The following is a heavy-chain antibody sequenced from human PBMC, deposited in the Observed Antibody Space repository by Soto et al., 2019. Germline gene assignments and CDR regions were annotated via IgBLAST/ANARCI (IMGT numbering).Heavy chain of an antibody. D-gene: IGHD3-10*01. CDR2: IYWDDDK. Sequence: QITLKESGPTLVKPTQTLTLTCTFSGFSLTTSGEAVGWIRQPPGKALEWLAPIYWDDDKRSSPSLKSRLTITKDTSKNQVVLTMTNMDPVDTATYYCAHIPGSGQLLYSYYYYMDVWGKGTTVTVSS. J-gene: IGHJ6*03. V-gene: IGHV2-5*02. CDR3: AHIPGSGQLLYSYYYYMDV. CDR1: GFSLTTSGEA.